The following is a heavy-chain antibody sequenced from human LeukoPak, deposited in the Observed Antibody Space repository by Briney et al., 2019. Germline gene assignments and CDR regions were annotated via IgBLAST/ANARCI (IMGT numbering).Heavy chain of an antibody. D-gene: IGHD3-10*01. V-gene: IGHV4-59*08. CDR3: ARHFGDTQNYFDF. CDR2: IYNSGTS. J-gene: IGHJ4*02. CDR1: GWTISGYY. Sequence: SGSLTLTCTVSGWTISGYYWTWIRQPPGKGLDWVAIIYNSGTSYYKPSLQSRLTISGLKSKNQVSLRLTYVTAADTAIYYCARHFGDTQNYFDFWGQGILVTVSS.